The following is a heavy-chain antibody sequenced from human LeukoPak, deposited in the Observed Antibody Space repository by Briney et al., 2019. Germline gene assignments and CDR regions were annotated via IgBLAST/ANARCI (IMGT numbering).Heavy chain of an antibody. J-gene: IGHJ4*02. CDR1: GYTFTSYA. Sequence: ASVKVSCKASGYTFTSYAMHWVRQAPGQRLEWMGWINAGNGNTKYSQKFQGRDTITRDTSASTAYMELSSLRSEDTAVYYCARDLWDYGGNSFDYWGQGTLVTVSS. CDR3: ARDLWDYGGNSFDY. D-gene: IGHD4-23*01. V-gene: IGHV1-3*01. CDR2: INAGNGNT.